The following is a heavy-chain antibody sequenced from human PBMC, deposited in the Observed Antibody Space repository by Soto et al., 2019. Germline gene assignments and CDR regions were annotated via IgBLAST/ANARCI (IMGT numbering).Heavy chain of an antibody. Sequence: GGSLRLSCAASGFPFEGYAMHLVRQVPGKGLEWVSGIDWNGGGITYGVSVKGRFSISRDNTDNSLYLQMNSLRSEDTALYYCVKGRGPYEWVYGSDVWGRGTSVTLFS. CDR2: IDWNGGGI. CDR3: VKGRGPYEWVYGSDV. CDR1: GFPFEGYA. J-gene: IGHJ6*02. V-gene: IGHV3-9*01. D-gene: IGHD1-26*01.